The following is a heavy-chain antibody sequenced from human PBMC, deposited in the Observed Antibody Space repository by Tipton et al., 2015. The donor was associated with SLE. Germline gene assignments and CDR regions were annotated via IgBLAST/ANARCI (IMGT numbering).Heavy chain of an antibody. CDR1: GGSISGQH. D-gene: IGHD3-10*01. CDR3: ARELMVVRGLSRRDAFDI. Sequence: GLVKPSETLSLTCTVSGGSISGQHWSWIRQPPGKGLEWIGEINHSGSTNYNPSLKSRVAMSVDTSKNQFSLTLSSVTAADTAVYYCARELMVVRGLSRRDAFDIWGQGAMVTVSS. J-gene: IGHJ3*02. V-gene: IGHV4-59*11. CDR2: INHSGST.